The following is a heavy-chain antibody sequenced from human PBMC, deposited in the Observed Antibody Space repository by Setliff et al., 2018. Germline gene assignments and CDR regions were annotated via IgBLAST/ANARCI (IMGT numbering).Heavy chain of an antibody. Sequence: ASVKVSCKASGYTFTSYAMHWVRQAPGQRLEWMGWINAGNGNTKYSQKFQGRVTITRDTSASTAYMELSSLRSEDTAAYYCARDSGPQRYYFDYWGQGTLVTVSS. J-gene: IGHJ4*02. CDR3: ARDSGPQRYYFDY. V-gene: IGHV1-3*01. CDR1: GYTFTSYA. CDR2: INAGNGNT. D-gene: IGHD2-15*01.